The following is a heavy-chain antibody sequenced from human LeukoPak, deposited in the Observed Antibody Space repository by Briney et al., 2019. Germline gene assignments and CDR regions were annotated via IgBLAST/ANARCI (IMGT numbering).Heavy chain of an antibody. J-gene: IGHJ4*02. V-gene: IGHV3-48*02. D-gene: IGHD5-12*01. Sequence: GGSLRLSCVASGFTFSNYGMNWVRQATGKGLEWVSYISSSSSTIYYADSVKGRFTISRGNAENSLYLQMDSLRDEDTAIYYCARLISGYDSYWGQGTLVTVSS. CDR3: ARLISGYDSY. CDR1: GFTFSNYG. CDR2: ISSSSSTI.